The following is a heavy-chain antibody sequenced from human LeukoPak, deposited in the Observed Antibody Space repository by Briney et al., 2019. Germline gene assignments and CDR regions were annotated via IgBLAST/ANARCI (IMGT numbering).Heavy chain of an antibody. V-gene: IGHV3-21*01. Sequence: GGSLRLSCAASGFTLSSYSMNWVRQAPGKGLEWVSSISSSSNYIYYADSVKGRFTISRDNAKNSLYLQMNSLRAEDTAVYYCARGSVDALDIWGQGTMVTVSS. CDR3: ARGSVDALDI. J-gene: IGHJ3*02. CDR1: GFTLSSYS. D-gene: IGHD6-19*01. CDR2: ISSSSNYI.